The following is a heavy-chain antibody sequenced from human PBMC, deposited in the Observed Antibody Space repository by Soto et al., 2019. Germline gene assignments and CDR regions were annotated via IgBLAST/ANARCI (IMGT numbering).Heavy chain of an antibody. D-gene: IGHD1-26*01. J-gene: IGHJ5*02. Sequence: ASVKVSCKASGKTFTSYAMHWVRQAPGKRLEWMGWINAGNGNTKYSQKFQGRVSITRDTTASTASMELSSLRSEDTAVYYFARYRHDLVWFDPWGQGTLVTVFS. CDR2: INAGNGNT. CDR1: GKTFTSYA. V-gene: IGHV1-3*01. CDR3: ARYRHDLVWFDP.